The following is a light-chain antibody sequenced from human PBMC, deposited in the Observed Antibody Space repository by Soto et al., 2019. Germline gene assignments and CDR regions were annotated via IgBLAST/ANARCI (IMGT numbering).Light chain of an antibody. CDR3: SSYTSSSTSLYVV. CDR2: DVS. V-gene: IGLV2-14*01. J-gene: IGLJ2*01. Sequence: QSALTQPASVSGSPGQSITISCTGTSSDVGGYNYVSWYQQHPGKAPKLMIYDVSNRPSGVSYRFSGSKSGNTASLTISGLQAEDEADYYCSSYTSSSTSLYVVFGGGTKLTVL. CDR1: SSDVGGYNY.